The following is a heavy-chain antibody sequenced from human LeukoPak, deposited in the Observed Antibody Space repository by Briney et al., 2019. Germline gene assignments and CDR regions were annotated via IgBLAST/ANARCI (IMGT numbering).Heavy chain of an antibody. CDR1: GGSISSSSYY. D-gene: IGHD3-10*01. CDR2: IYYSGST. J-gene: IGHJ4*02. V-gene: IGHV4-39*01. Sequence: SETLSLTCTVSGGSISSSSYYWGWIRQPPGKGLEWIGSIYYSGSTYYNPSLKSRVTISLDTSNNQFSLNLNSVTAADTAIYYCARWAGSGSKYYFDYWGQGTLVTVSS. CDR3: ARWAGSGSKYYFDY.